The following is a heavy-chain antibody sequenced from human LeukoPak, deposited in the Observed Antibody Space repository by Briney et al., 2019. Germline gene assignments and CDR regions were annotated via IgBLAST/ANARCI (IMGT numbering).Heavy chain of an antibody. V-gene: IGHV1-46*01. CDR2: INPSGGST. D-gene: IGHD4-23*01. CDR1: GYTFTSYY. Sequence: ASVKVSCHASGYTFTSYYMHWVRQAPGQGLEWMGIINPSGGSTSYAQKFQGRVTMTRDMSTSTDYMELSSLRSEDTAVYYCARDNSVEDTAWWFDPWGQGTLVTVSS. CDR3: ARDNSVEDTAWWFDP. J-gene: IGHJ5*02.